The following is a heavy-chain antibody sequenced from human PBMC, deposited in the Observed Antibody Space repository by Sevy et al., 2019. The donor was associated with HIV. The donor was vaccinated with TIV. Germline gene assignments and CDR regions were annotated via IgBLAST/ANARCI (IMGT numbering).Heavy chain of an antibody. D-gene: IGHD6-25*01. J-gene: IGHJ3*02. CDR3: ARDEASGSFDI. V-gene: IGHV4-61*02. CDR2: IYPSGRT. CDR1: GGSISSGSSY. Sequence: SETMSLTCTVSGGSISSGSSYWSWIRQPAGQGPEWIGRIYPSGRTNYNPSLESRVTISIDTSKNQFSLKLSSVTAADTAVYFCARDEASGSFDIWGQGTKVTVSS.